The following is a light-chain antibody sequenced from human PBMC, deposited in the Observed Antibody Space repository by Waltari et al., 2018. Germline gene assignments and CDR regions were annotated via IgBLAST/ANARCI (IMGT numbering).Light chain of an antibody. CDR2: DVS. CDR1: TSDLGGYNY. V-gene: IGLV2-14*01. Sequence: QSALTQPASVSGSPGQSITISCTGTTSDLGGYNYVSWYQQHPGKAPKLIIYDVSSRPSGVSNRFSGSKSGNTASLIISGLQAEDEADYYCSSFTSSSTWVFGGGTKLTVL. J-gene: IGLJ3*02. CDR3: SSFTSSSTWV.